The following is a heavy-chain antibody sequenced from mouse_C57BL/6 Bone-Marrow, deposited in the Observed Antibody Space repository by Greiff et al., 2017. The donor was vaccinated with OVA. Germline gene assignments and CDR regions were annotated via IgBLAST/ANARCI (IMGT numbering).Heavy chain of an antibody. J-gene: IGHJ2*01. CDR3: AREGLGRVYFDY. Sequence: VQLQQSGAELARPGASVKLSCKASGYTFTSYGISWVKQRPGQGLEWIGEIYPRSGNTYYNEKFKGKATLTADKSSSTAYMELRSLTSEDSAVYVCAREGLGRVYFDYWGQGTTLTVSS. V-gene: IGHV1-81*01. CDR1: GYTFTSYG. CDR2: IYPRSGNT.